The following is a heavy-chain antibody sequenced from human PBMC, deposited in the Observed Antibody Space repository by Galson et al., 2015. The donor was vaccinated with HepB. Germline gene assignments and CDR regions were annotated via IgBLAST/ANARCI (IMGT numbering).Heavy chain of an antibody. CDR2: IYISGST. Sequence: LSLTCTVSGGSISSGSYYWSWIRQPAGKGLEWIGRIYISGSTDYNASLKSRVTISLDTSKNQFSLNLRSVTAADTAVYHCATSGSYYNWFDPRGQGTLVTVSS. CDR3: ATSGSYYNWFDP. V-gene: IGHV4-61*02. D-gene: IGHD1-26*01. CDR1: GGSISSGSYY. J-gene: IGHJ5*02.